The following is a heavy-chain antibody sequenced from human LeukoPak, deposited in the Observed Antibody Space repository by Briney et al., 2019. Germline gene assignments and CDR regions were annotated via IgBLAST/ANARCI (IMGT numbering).Heavy chain of an antibody. J-gene: IGHJ5*02. CDR1: GFTFSSFS. CDR3: AKDRDFWSHWFDP. V-gene: IGHV3-48*01. D-gene: IGHD3-3*01. CDR2: ISSSSGTI. Sequence: GGSLRLSCAASGFTFSSFSMNWVRQAPGKGLEWVSYISSSSGTINYADSVKGRFTISRDNFNNTLYLQMNSLTVEDTALYYCAKDRDFWSHWFDPWGQGTQVIVSS.